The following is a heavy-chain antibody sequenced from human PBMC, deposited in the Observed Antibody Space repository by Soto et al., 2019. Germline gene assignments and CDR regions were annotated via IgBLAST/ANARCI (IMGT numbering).Heavy chain of an antibody. CDR2: INTSGGST. Sequence: ASGKVSYKASGSTFTIDYTQWARQAPGQRTEWMGIINTSGGSTSYAQKFQGRVTMTRDTSTSTVYMELSSLRSEDTAVYYCARGMGTTITESYCSYWGQGTLVTVSS. CDR3: ARGMGTTITESYCSY. D-gene: IGHD5-12*01. CDR1: GSTFTIDY. V-gene: IGHV1-46*03. J-gene: IGHJ4*02.